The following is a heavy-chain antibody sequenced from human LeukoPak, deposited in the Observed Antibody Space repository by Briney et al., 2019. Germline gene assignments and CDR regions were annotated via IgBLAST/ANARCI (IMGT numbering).Heavy chain of an antibody. CDR3: AKGNEWELLDY. D-gene: IGHD1-26*01. CDR1: GGPISSGDYY. V-gene: IGHV4-30-4*01. J-gene: IGHJ4*02. CDR2: IYYSGST. Sequence: SETLSLTCTVSGGPISSGDYYWSWIRQPPGKGLEWIGYIYYSGSTYYNPSLKSRVTISVDTSKNQFSLKLSSVTAADTAVYYCAKGNEWELLDYWGQGTLVTVSS.